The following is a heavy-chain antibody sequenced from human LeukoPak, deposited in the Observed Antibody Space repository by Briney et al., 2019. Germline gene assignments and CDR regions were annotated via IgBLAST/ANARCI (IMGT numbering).Heavy chain of an antibody. CDR2: TRVSDNNL. CDR1: GFIFSDYP. Sequence: GGSLRLSCAASGFIFSDYPMSWIRQAPGKGLEWLSYTRVSDNNLYYADSLKGRFTISRDNAQTSLYLQMNSLRAEDTAVYYCARRIMGTTGHAFDFWGQGTMVTVSS. J-gene: IGHJ3*01. D-gene: IGHD2-8*01. V-gene: IGHV3-11*01. CDR3: ARRIMGTTGHAFDF.